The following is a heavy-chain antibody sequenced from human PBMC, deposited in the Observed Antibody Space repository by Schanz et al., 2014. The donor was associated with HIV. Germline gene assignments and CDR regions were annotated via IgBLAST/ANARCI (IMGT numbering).Heavy chain of an antibody. J-gene: IGHJ4*02. V-gene: IGHV3-23*01. CDR3: AKGYDWYTSSTGDY. CDR1: GFRFSSHA. Sequence: EVQLLESGGGLVQPGESLRLSCAVSGFRFSSHAMTWVRQAPGKGLEWVSGISISGETTYYADSVKGRFTISRDNSKNTLYLQMNSLRVEDTAVYYCAKGYDWYTSSTGDYWGQGTLVTVSS. CDR2: ISISGETT. D-gene: IGHD6-13*01.